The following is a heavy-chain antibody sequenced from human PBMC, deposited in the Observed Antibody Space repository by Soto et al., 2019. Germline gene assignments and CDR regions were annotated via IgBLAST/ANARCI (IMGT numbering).Heavy chain of an antibody. CDR1: GGSISSYY. D-gene: IGHD1-26*01. CDR3: ARDVGKWELLRHAFDI. J-gene: IGHJ3*02. V-gene: IGHV4-4*07. Sequence: QVQLQESGPGLAKPSETLSLTCTVSGGSISSYYWSWIRQPAGKGLEWIGRIYTSGSTNYNPSLKSRVTMSVDTSKNQFSLKLSSVTAADTAVYYCARDVGKWELLRHAFDIWGQGTMVTVSS. CDR2: IYTSGST.